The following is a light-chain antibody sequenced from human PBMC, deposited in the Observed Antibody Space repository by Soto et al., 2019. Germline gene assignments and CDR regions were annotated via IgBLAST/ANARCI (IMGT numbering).Light chain of an antibody. CDR3: CSYAGTYDFYV. CDR1: SSDVGGYYY. CDR2: DVN. V-gene: IGLV2-11*01. J-gene: IGLJ1*01. Sequence: QSALTQPRSVSGSPGQSVTISCTGTSSDVGGYYYVSWYQQHPGKAPKLMIYDVNKRPSGVPDSFSASKSGITDSLTISVLQAEDEADYYCCSYAGTYDFYVFGTGTKLTVL.